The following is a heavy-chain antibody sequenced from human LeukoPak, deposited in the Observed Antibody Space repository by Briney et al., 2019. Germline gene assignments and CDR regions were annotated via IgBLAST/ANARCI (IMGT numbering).Heavy chain of an antibody. CDR3: ARQGDSGRSYDY. Sequence: SETLSLTCTVSGGSISSYYWSWIRQPPGKGLEWIGHIYYSGSTNYNPTLKTRVTISLDTSKNQLSLNPRSVAAADTDVYFCARQGDSGRSYDYWGQGTLVTVSS. CDR1: GGSISSYY. J-gene: IGHJ4*02. D-gene: IGHD3-22*01. V-gene: IGHV4-59*08. CDR2: IYYSGST.